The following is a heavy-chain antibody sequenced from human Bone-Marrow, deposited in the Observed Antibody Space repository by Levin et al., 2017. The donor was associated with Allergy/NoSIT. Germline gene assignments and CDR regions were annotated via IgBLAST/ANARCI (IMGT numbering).Heavy chain of an antibody. CDR2: IKSKTSGGTT. CDR3: TAIILPPPSDAFGI. J-gene: IGHJ3*02. V-gene: IGHV3-15*01. CDR1: GFNFNFNFAW. Sequence: PGGSLRLSCAASGFNFNFNFAWMTWVRQAPGEGLEWVGRIKSKTSGGTTDYPAPVKGRFTISRDDSKNTLYLQMDSLKTEDTAVYFCTAIILPPPSDAFGIWGQGTMVTVSS. D-gene: IGHD3-9*01.